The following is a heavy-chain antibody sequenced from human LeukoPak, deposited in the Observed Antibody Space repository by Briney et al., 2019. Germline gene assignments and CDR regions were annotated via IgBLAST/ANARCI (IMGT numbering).Heavy chain of an antibody. J-gene: IGHJ4*02. V-gene: IGHV7-4-1*02. CDR2: IITNTGNP. CDR3: ARVKVVTPAPLLDY. Sequence: ASVKVSCKASGYTFTSYAMNWVRQAPGQGLEWMGWIITNTGNPTYAQGFTGRFVFSLDTSVSTAYLQISSLKAEDTAVYYCARVKVVTPAPLLDYWGQGTLVTVPS. CDR1: GYTFTSYA. D-gene: IGHD4-23*01.